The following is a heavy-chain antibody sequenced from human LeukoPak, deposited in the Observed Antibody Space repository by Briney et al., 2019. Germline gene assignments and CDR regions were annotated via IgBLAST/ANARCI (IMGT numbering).Heavy chain of an antibody. D-gene: IGHD6-13*01. J-gene: IGHJ4*02. CDR1: SGSISSSSYY. CDR2: IYYSGSS. Sequence: PSETLSLTCTVSSGSISSSSYYWGWIRQPPGKGLEWIGSIYYSGSSHCNPSLKGRVTISVDTSKNQFSLKLSSVTAADTAVYYCARHSRPLFDYWGQGTLVTVSS. V-gene: IGHV4-39*01. CDR3: ARHSRPLFDY.